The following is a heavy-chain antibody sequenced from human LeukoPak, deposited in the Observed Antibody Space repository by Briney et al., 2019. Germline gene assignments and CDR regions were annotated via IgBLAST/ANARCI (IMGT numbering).Heavy chain of an antibody. CDR2: TIPIFGTA. J-gene: IGHJ4*02. CDR1: GGTFSSYA. D-gene: IGHD6-19*01. Sequence: SVKVSCKASGGTFSSYAISWVRQAPGQGLEWMGGTIPIFGTANYAQKFQGRVTITADESTSTAYMELSSLRSEDTAVYYCAREIAVAGTRYFDYWGQGTLVTVSS. CDR3: AREIAVAGTRYFDY. V-gene: IGHV1-69*13.